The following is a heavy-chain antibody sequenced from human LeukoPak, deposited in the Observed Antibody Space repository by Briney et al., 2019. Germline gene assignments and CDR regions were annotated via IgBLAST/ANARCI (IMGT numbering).Heavy chain of an antibody. J-gene: IGHJ4*02. D-gene: IGHD5-18*01. CDR3: ASGKETSMAQGY. Sequence: GGSLRLSCAVSGFTVSSNYMTWVRQAPGKGLEWVSVIYSGGSIYYADSVKGRFTVSRDISKDTVDLQLNSLRAEDTAVYYCASGKETSMAQGYWGQGTLVTVSS. CDR1: GFTVSSNY. V-gene: IGHV3-53*01. CDR2: IYSGGSI.